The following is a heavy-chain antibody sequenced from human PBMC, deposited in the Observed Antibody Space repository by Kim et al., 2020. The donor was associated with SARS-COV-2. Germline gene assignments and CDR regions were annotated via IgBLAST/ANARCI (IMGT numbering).Heavy chain of an antibody. D-gene: IGHD1-26*01. CDR3: ARWDCELEGFDC. CDR1: EFTFSSYC. CDR2: INIAGSRT. V-gene: IGHV3-74*01. Sequence: GGSLRLSCAASEFTFSSYCMHWVRQAPGKGLVWVSRINIAGSRTNYADSVKGRFTISRDNAKNTLYLQMNSLRAEDTAVYYCARWDCELEGFDCWGLET. J-gene: IGHJ4*02.